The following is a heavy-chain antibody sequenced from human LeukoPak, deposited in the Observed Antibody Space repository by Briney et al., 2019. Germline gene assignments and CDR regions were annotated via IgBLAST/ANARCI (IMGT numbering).Heavy chain of an antibody. CDR1: GFIFSNTW. CDR3: TSNDAFDV. Sequence: PGGSLRLSCAASGFIFSNTWMNWVRQAPGKGLEWVGRIKTKTNAGATGYAAPVKGRFAISRDDSKDTLYLQMNSLKTEDTALYYCTSNDAFDVWGQGTIVTVSS. J-gene: IGHJ3*01. CDR2: IKTKTNAGAT. V-gene: IGHV3-15*05.